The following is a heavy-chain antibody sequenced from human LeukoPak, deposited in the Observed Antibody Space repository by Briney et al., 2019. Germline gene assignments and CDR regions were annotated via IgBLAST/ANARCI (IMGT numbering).Heavy chain of an antibody. CDR3: ARGRPGLASAGTYDF. J-gene: IGHJ4*02. CDR2: MNPNSGKT. Sequence: GSVKVSCKASGYTFTSSDINWVRQAPGQGLEWMGWMNPNSGKTGSARKFQGRVAMTKNISISTAYIEVSSLGYEDTATYYCARGRPGLASAGTYDFWGQGTLITVSS. CDR1: GYTFTSSD. D-gene: IGHD6-13*01. V-gene: IGHV1-8*01.